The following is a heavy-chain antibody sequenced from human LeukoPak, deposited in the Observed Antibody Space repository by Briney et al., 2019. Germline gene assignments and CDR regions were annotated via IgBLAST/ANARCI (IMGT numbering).Heavy chain of an antibody. D-gene: IGHD3-22*01. Sequence: PGGSLRLSCAASGFTVSSNYMSWVHQAPGKGLEWVSVIYSDGRTSYADSVKGRFTISGDNSKNTLYLQMNSLRVEDTAVYYCARDRYYDRSGLTRFDPWGQGTLVTVSS. V-gene: IGHV3-66*01. CDR2: IYSDGRT. J-gene: IGHJ5*02. CDR1: GFTVSSNY. CDR3: ARDRYYDRSGLTRFDP.